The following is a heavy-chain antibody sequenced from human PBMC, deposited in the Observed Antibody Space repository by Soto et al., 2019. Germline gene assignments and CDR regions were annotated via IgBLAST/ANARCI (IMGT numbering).Heavy chain of an antibody. V-gene: IGHV4-31*03. CDR2: IYFSGTT. J-gene: IGHJ5*02. Sequence: SETLSLTCTVSGGSISSGDYYWSWIRQHPGKGLEWIGTIYFSGTTYYNSSLKSRVTISVDTSKSQFSLKLSSVTAADTAVYYCARRDRSGFSYWLDTWGQGTLVPVSS. D-gene: IGHD3-22*01. CDR1: GGSISSGDYY. CDR3: ARRDRSGFSYWLDT.